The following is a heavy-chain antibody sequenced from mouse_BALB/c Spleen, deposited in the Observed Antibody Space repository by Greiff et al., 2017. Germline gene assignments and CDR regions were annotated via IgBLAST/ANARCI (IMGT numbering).Heavy chain of an antibody. CDR3: ARVTTGYYFDY. CDR1: GYSITSGYY. V-gene: IGHV3-6*02. Sequence: DVKLQESGPGLVKPSQSLSLTCSVTGYSITSGYYWNWIRQFPGNKLEWMGYISYDGSNNYNPSLKNRISITRDTSKNQFFLKLNSVTTEDTATYYCARVTTGYYFDYWGQGTTLTVSS. CDR2: ISYDGSN. D-gene: IGHD1-1*01. J-gene: IGHJ2*01.